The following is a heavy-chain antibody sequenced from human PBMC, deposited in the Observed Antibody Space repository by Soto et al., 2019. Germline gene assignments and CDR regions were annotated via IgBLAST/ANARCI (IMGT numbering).Heavy chain of an antibody. D-gene: IGHD6-13*01. CDR2: INHSGST. Sequence: SESLSLSCAVYGGSFSGYYWSWIRQPPGKGLEWIGEINHSGSTNYNPSFKSRVTLSVDTTKNKFSLKLSSVTAADTAVYYCGFFVAAANYYFDYWGQGTLVTRSS. CDR3: GFFVAAANYYFDY. J-gene: IGHJ4*02. V-gene: IGHV4-34*01. CDR1: GGSFSGYY.